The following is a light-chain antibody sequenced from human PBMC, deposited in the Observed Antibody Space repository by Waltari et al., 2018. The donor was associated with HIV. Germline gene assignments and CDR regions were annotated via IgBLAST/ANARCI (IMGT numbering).Light chain of an antibody. CDR1: SLRTYY. CDR3: GSRDRTGSSYV. Sequence: SSDLTQDPAVSVALGQTVRITCQGDSLRTYYEAWYRQKPGQAPILVIFNGNIRPSGIPDRFSGSASGNTASLTITGALAEDEADYYCGSRDRTGSSYVFGPGTEVTV. J-gene: IGLJ1*01. CDR2: NGN. V-gene: IGLV3-19*01.